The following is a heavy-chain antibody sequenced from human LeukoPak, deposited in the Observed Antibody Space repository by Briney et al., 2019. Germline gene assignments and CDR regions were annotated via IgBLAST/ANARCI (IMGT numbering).Heavy chain of an antibody. V-gene: IGHV1-2*02. CDR2: INPNSGGT. CDR1: GYTFTSYG. Sequence: ASVKVSCKASGYTFTSYGISWVRQAPGQGLEWMGWINPNSGGTNYAQKFQGRVTMTRDTSISTAYMELSRLRSDDTAVYYCARDLQWGAAGYWGQGTLVTVSS. J-gene: IGHJ4*02. CDR3: ARDLQWGAAGY. D-gene: IGHD6-13*01.